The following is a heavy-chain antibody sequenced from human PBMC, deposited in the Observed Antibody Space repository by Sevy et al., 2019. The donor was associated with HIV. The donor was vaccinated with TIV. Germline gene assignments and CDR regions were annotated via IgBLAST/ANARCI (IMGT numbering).Heavy chain of an antibody. V-gene: IGHV5-51*01. CDR2: IYPGDSHT. J-gene: IGHJ4*02. D-gene: IGHD2-15*01. CDR3: ATLAGNCNTTHCSSHGYFDN. Sequence: GESLKISCQASGYTFTRYWIGWVRQLPGKGLEWMGIIYPGDSHTLYSPSFQGQVTISADKSIPTAYSQWNSLQASDTAMFYCATLAGNCNTTHCSSHGYFDNWGQGTLVTVSS. CDR1: GYTFTRYW.